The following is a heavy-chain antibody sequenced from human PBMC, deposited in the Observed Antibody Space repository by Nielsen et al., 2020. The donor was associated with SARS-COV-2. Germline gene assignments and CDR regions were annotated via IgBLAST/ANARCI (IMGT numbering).Heavy chain of an antibody. CDR2: ISWNSGSI. CDR3: AKDYYYDSSGYAFDI. CDR1: GFTFSSYW. Sequence: GGSLRLSCAASGFTFSSYWMSWVRQAPGKGLEWVSGISWNSGSIGYADSVKGRFTISRDNAKNSLYLQMNSLRAEDTALYYCAKDYYYDSSGYAFDIWGQGTMVTVSS. J-gene: IGHJ3*02. V-gene: IGHV3-9*01. D-gene: IGHD3-22*01.